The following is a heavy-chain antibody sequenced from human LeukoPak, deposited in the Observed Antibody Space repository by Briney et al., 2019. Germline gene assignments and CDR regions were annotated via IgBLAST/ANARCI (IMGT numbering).Heavy chain of an antibody. Sequence: GGSLRLSCAGSGFTFSDHYMTWIRQAPGKGLEWVSYITSSGSTIDYANSVKGRFTISRDNAKSSLFLQMNSLRAEDTAVYYCAREHSTPDYSYHYMDVWGKGTTVTVSS. CDR3: AREHSTPDYSYHYMDV. V-gene: IGHV3-11*04. D-gene: IGHD6-13*01. J-gene: IGHJ6*03. CDR2: ITSSGSTI. CDR1: GFTFSDHY.